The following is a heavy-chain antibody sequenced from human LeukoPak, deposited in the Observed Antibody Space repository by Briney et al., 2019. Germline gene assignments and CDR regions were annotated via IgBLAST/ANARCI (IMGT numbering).Heavy chain of an antibody. CDR1: GFTFSSYA. Sequence: PGGSLRLSCAASGFTFSSYAMSWVRQAPGKGLEWVSAISGSGGSTYYADSVKGRFTISRDNSKNTLYLQMNSLRAEDTAVYYCAGTVNPWSWSYYFDYWGQGTLVTVSS. D-gene: IGHD3-3*01. CDR3: AGTVNPWSWSYYFDY. J-gene: IGHJ4*02. CDR2: ISGSGGST. V-gene: IGHV3-23*01.